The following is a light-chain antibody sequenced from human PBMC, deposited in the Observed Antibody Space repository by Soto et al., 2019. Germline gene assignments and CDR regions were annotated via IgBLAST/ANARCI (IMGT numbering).Light chain of an antibody. Sequence: SYELTQPPSVSVAPGQTARITCGGNNIGSKSVHWYQQKPGQAPVLVVYDDSDRPSGIPERFSGYNSGKTATLTISRVEAGDEADYYCQVWDSSSVLYVFGTGTKLTVL. V-gene: IGLV3-21*02. J-gene: IGLJ1*01. CDR3: QVWDSSSVLYV. CDR2: DDS. CDR1: NIGSKS.